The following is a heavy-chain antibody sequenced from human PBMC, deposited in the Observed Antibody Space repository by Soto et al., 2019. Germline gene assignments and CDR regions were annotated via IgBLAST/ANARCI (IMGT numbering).Heavy chain of an antibody. J-gene: IGHJ4*02. CDR3: SKNAYYSDSSGYYYY. CDR2: ISGSGGST. Sequence: PGGSLRLSCAASGFTFSSYAMNGVRQAPGKGLEWVSAISGSGGSTYYADSVKGRFTISKDNSKNTLYLQMNSLRAEDTAVSYCSKNAYYSDSSGYYYYWGQGTLVTVSS. D-gene: IGHD3-22*01. V-gene: IGHV3-23*01. CDR1: GFTFSSYA.